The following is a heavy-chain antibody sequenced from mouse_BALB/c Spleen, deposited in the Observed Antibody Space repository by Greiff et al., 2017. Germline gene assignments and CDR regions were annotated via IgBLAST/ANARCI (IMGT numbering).Heavy chain of an antibody. Sequence: VQLQQPGAELVKPGASVKLSCKASGYTFTSYWMHWVKQRPGQGLEWIGEINPSNGRTNYNEKFKSKATLTVDKSSSTAYMQLSSLTSEDSAVYYCARRATMLSYWYFDVWGAGTTVTVSS. CDR3: ARRATMLSYWYFDV. V-gene: IGHV1S81*02. J-gene: IGHJ1*01. CDR2: INPSNGRT. CDR1: GYTFTSYW. D-gene: IGHD2-1*01.